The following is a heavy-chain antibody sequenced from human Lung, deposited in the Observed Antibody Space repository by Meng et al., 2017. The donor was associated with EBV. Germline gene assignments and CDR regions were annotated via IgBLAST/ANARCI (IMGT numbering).Heavy chain of an antibody. D-gene: IGHD3-22*01. Sequence: QVHVVQSGYELKKPGASVKVSCKASGYTFINYAINWVRQAPGQGLEWMGWINTHTGNPTYGQGFTGRFVLSSDTSVSTANLQISSLKAEDTAVYYCARGGPYPDSSGFHWYFDLWGRGTLVTVSS. CDR3: ARGGPYPDSSGFHWYFDL. CDR2: INTHTGNP. CDR1: GYTFINYA. J-gene: IGHJ2*01. V-gene: IGHV7-4-1*02.